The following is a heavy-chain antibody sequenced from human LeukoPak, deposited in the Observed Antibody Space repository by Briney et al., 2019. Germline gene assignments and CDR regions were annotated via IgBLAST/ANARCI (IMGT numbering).Heavy chain of an antibody. CDR1: GFTFSSYS. CDR3: ARVVTISASDY. J-gene: IGHJ4*02. V-gene: IGHV3-21*01. D-gene: IGHD4-11*01. CDR2: ISSSSSYI. Sequence: GGSLRLSCAASGFTFSSYSMNWARQAPGKGLEWVSSISSSSSYIYYADSVKGRFTISRDNAKNSLYLQMDSLRAEDTAVYYCARVVTISASDYWGQGTLVTVSS.